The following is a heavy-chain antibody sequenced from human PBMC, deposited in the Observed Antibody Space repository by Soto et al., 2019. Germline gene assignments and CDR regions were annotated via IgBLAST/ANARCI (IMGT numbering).Heavy chain of an antibody. D-gene: IGHD2-21*02. CDR3: AKFGGNSQPY. J-gene: IGHJ4*02. CDR2: ISGSGSST. V-gene: IGHV3-23*01. Sequence: EVQLLESGGGLVQPGGSLRLSCAASGFTFSSYAMNWVRQAPGKGLEWVSLISGSGSSTYSADSVKGRFTISRDNSKNTLYLQMNSPRAEDTAVYYCAKFGGNSQPYWGQGTLVTVSS. CDR1: GFTFSSYA.